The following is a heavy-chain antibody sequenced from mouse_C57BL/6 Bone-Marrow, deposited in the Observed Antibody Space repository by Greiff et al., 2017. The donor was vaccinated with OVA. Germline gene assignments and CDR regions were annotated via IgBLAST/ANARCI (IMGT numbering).Heavy chain of an antibody. CDR2: INPSSGYT. V-gene: IGHV1-7*01. J-gene: IGHJ1*03. CDR3: ARFYLRPYWYFDV. CDR1: GYTFTSYW. Sequence: VQGVESGAELAKPGASVKLSCKASGYTFTSYWMHWVKQRPGQGLEWIGYINPSSGYTKYNQKFKDKATLTADKSSSTAYMQLSSLTYEDSAVYYCARFYLRPYWYFDVWGTGTTVTVSS. D-gene: IGHD3-2*02.